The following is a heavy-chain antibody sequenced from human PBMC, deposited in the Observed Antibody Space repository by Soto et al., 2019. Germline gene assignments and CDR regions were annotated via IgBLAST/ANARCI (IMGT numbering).Heavy chain of an antibody. V-gene: IGHV1-8*01. D-gene: IGHD1-26*01. CDR1: GYSFASLD. Sequence: QVQLVQSGAEVREPGASVKVPCKASGYSFASLDINWVRQTAGQGLEWMGWMQPSTGRTGYAQKFQGRVTMTRDTSINTAHMELTTLTSDDTAFYYCARGVSAGVDYWGQGTLVTVSS. CDR3: ARGVSAGVDY. CDR2: MQPSTGRT. J-gene: IGHJ4*02.